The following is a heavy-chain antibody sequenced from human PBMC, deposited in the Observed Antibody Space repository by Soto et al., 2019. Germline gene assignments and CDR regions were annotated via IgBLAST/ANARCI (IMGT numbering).Heavy chain of an antibody. CDR2: LYYSGST. V-gene: IGHV4-59*08. CDR3: ARHYDILTGYYTPLED. Sequence: TLSLTCTVSGGSIGSYYWSWLRQPPGKGLEWIGCLYYSGSTNYNPSLKSRVSISVDTSKNQFFLKLSSVTAADTAVYYCARHYDILTGYYTPLEDWGQGTLVTVSS. D-gene: IGHD3-9*01. CDR1: GGSIGSYY. J-gene: IGHJ4*02.